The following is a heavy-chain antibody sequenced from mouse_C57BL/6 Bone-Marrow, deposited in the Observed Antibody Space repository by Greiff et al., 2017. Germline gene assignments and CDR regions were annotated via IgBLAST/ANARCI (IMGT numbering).Heavy chain of an antibody. CDR2: VDPFDSYT. Sequence: QVQLQQPGAELVRPGTSVKLSCKASGYTFTGYWMHWVKQRPGQGLEWIGVVDPFDSYTNYNQKFKGKATLTVDTSSSTAYMQLSSLTSEDSAVYYCARWPTGTWFAYWGQGTLVTVSA. J-gene: IGHJ3*01. V-gene: IGHV1-59*01. CDR3: ARWPTGTWFAY. D-gene: IGHD4-1*02. CDR1: GYTFTGYW.